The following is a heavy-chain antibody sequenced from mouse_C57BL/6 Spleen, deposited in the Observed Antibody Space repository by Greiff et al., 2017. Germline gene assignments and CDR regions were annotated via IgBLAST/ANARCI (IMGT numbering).Heavy chain of an antibody. CDR1: GFTFSSYG. J-gene: IGHJ4*01. Sequence: VQLKESGGDLVKPGGSLKLSCAASGFTFSSYGMSWVRQTPDKRLEWVATISSGGSYTYYPDSVKGRFTISRDNAKNTLYLQMSSLKSEYTAMYYCARHDYDEGYYAMDYWGQGTSVTVSS. V-gene: IGHV5-6*01. CDR2: ISSGGSYT. D-gene: IGHD2-4*01. CDR3: ARHDYDEGYYAMDY.